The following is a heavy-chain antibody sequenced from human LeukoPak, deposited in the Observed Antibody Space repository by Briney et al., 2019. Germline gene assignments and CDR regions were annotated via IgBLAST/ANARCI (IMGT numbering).Heavy chain of an antibody. Sequence: GGSLRLSCAASGFTFSNYNMNWVRQAPGKGLEWVSYITSGSGTIYYADSVEGRFTISRDNAKNSLYLQMNSLRAEDTAVYYCARDYDFWVSYGTYSYGMDVWDLGTTVTVSS. D-gene: IGHD3-3*01. CDR1: GFTFSNYN. J-gene: IGHJ6*02. CDR2: ITSGSGTI. V-gene: IGHV3-48*01. CDR3: ARDYDFWVSYGTYSYGMDV.